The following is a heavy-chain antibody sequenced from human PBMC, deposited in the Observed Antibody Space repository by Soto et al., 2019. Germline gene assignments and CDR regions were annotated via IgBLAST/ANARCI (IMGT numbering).Heavy chain of an antibody. CDR2: IYYSGST. CDR1: GGSISSYY. D-gene: IGHD5-12*01. J-gene: IGHJ4*02. V-gene: IGHV4-59*12. Sequence: SETLSLTCTVSGGSISSYYWSWIRQPPGKGLEWIGYIYYSGSTNYNPSLKGRFTISRDNGKDSLFLQMDSLRAEDTAVYYCARASRSGFTGYALDFWGPGALVTVSS. CDR3: ARASRSGFTGYALDF.